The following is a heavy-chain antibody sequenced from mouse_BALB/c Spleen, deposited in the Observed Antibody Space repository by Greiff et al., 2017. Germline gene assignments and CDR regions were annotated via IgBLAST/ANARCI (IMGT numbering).Heavy chain of an antibody. J-gene: IGHJ3*01. V-gene: IGHV8-11*01. D-gene: IGHD3-3*01. Sequence: QVTLKESGPGILQPSQTLSLTCSFSGFSLSTYGIGVGWIRQPSGKGLEWLAHIWWNDNKYYNTALKSRLTISKDTSNNQVFLKIASVDTADTATYYCARIAKGPAWFAYWGQGTLVTVSA. CDR1: GFSLSTYGIG. CDR3: ARIAKGPAWFAY. CDR2: IWWNDNK.